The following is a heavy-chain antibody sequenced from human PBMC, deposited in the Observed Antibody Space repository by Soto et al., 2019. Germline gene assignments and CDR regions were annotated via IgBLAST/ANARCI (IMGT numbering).Heavy chain of an antibody. V-gene: IGHV1-69*01. D-gene: IGHD2-21*01. CDR1: GGSFNNYA. CDR3: AVAMFREILIFKSSVMHV. CDR2: IIPNFDTP. Sequence: QVHLVQSGAEVKKPGSSVKVYCKTSGGSFNNYAVSWVRQAPGQGLEWMGGIIPNFDTPNYAQKFQDRVTIIADESTIKVYMELRSLRSNDTAVSYCAVAMFREILIFKSSVMHVRGQGTTGIVSS. J-gene: IGHJ6*02.